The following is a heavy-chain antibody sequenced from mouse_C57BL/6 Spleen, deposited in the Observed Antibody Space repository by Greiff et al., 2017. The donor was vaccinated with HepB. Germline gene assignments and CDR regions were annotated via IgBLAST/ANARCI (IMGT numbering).Heavy chain of an antibody. V-gene: IGHV1-22*01. J-gene: IGHJ2*01. Sequence: VHVKQSGPELVKPGASVKMSCKASGYKFTDYNMHWVKPSHGKSLEWIGYINPNNGGTSYNQKFKGKATLTVNKSSSTAYMELRSLTSEDSAVYYCARTPDGYFSYYFDYWGQGTTLTVSS. D-gene: IGHD2-3*01. CDR2: INPNNGGT. CDR3: ARTPDGYFSYYFDY. CDR1: GYKFTDYN.